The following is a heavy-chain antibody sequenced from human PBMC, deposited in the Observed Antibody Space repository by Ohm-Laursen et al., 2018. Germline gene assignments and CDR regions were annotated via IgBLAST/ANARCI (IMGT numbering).Heavy chain of an antibody. Sequence: GASVKVSCKASGYTFTDNYIHWVRQAPGQGLEWMGWINPNSGGSKYSQKFQDRVTMTTDTSISTAYMELSGLIYDDTAVYYCSRDYRTSRVGAPGDYWGQGTLVTVSS. V-gene: IGHV1-2*02. J-gene: IGHJ4*02. D-gene: IGHD1-26*01. CDR3: SRDYRTSRVGAPGDY. CDR1: GYTFTDNY. CDR2: INPNSGGS.